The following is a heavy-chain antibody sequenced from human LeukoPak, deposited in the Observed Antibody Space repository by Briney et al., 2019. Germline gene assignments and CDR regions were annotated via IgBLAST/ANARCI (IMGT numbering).Heavy chain of an antibody. CDR1: GFTFSSYA. V-gene: IGHV3-23*01. CDR2: ISGSGGST. CDR3: AEIPGNWNYYGEEVDY. D-gene: IGHD1-7*01. J-gene: IGHJ4*02. Sequence: TGGSLRLSCAASGFTFSSYAMSWVRQAPGKGLEWVSAISGSGGSTYYADSVKGRFTISRDNSKNTLYLQMNSLRAEDTAVYYCAEIPGNWNYYGEEVDYWGQGILVTVSS.